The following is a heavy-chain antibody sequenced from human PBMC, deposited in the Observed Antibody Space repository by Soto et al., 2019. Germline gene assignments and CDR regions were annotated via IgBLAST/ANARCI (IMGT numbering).Heavy chain of an antibody. D-gene: IGHD3-22*01. CDR1: GDSITTYY. Sequence: QVQLQESGPGLVKPSETLSLTCTVSGDSITTYYWSWIRQPAGKGLEWIGRIYTSGSTNYKVSLKSRVTMSVDTSQNQFSLKLSSVTAADTAVYYCAREDHDSRPLDYWGQGTLVTVSS. J-gene: IGHJ4*02. V-gene: IGHV4-4*07. CDR3: AREDHDSRPLDY. CDR2: IYTSGST.